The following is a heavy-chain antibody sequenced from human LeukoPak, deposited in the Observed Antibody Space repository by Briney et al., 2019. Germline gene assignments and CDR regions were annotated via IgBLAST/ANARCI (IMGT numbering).Heavy chain of an antibody. CDR1: GSTFGNYY. D-gene: IGHD6-19*01. J-gene: IGHJ4*02. V-gene: IGHV3-7*03. Sequence: GGSLRLSCAASGSTFGNYYMSWVRQAPGKGLEWVANIKHDGNWKFYADSVKGRFTVSRDNAEKSVYLHMSSLRAEDTAMYHCARDGDSSGSLGDYWGQGILVTVSS. CDR3: ARDGDSSGSLGDY. CDR2: IKHDGNWK.